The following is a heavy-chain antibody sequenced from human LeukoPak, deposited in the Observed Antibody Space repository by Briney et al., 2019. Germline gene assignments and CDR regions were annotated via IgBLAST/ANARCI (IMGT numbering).Heavy chain of an antibody. CDR2: IIPILGIA. CDR3: ARAKGKQQLVRVFDY. J-gene: IGHJ4*02. D-gene: IGHD6-13*01. V-gene: IGHV1-69*04. CDR1: GATFSSYA. Sequence: GSSVKLSCKASGATFSSYAISWVRQPPGQGLEWMGRIIPILGIANYAQKFQGRVTITADKSTSTAYMELSSLRSEDTAVYYCARAKGKQQLVRVFDYWGQGTLVTVSS.